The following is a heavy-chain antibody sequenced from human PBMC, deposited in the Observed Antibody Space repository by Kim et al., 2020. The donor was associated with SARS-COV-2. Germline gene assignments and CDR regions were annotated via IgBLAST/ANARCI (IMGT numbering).Heavy chain of an antibody. CDR3: VRGGMDV. D-gene: IGHD3-10*01. CDR2: IYSDGST. Sequence: GGSLRLSCAASGFIASSNYMTWVRQAPGKGLEWVSVIYSDGSTYYADSVKGRFTISRDNSKNTPYLQMNSMRGEDTAVYYCVRGGMDVWGQGTTGTVSS. J-gene: IGHJ6*02. CDR1: GFIASSNY. V-gene: IGHV3-53*01.